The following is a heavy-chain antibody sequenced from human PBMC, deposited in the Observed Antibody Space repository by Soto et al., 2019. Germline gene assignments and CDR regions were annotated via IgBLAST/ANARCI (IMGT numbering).Heavy chain of an antibody. Sequence: EVQLLESGGGLVQPGGSLRLSCAASGFTFSNYAMGWVRQAPGKGLEWVSSISSDGSSAHYADSVRGRFTVSRDNPKNTLYLHMNSLGSEDTAAYYCGPRGQPGYYDYWGQGTLVTVSS. CDR2: ISSDGSSA. V-gene: IGHV3-23*01. CDR1: GFTFSNYA. J-gene: IGHJ4*02. CDR3: GPRGQPGYYDY. D-gene: IGHD3-16*01.